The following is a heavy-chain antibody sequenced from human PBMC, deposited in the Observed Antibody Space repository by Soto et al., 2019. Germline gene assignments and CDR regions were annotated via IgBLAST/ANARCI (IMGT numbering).Heavy chain of an antibody. V-gene: IGHV4-39*01. CDR1: GDSISNSRFY. D-gene: IGHD3-22*01. Sequence: PSETLSLTCGVSGDSISNSRFYWAWIRQPPGVGLEWIGSIYHTGNAYYNPSLKSRVTISVDTSKNQFSLKVTSVTAADTALYYCARDYFDSSDYTTNWFDPWGQGTLVTVSS. CDR2: IYHTGNA. J-gene: IGHJ5*02. CDR3: ARDYFDSSDYTTNWFDP.